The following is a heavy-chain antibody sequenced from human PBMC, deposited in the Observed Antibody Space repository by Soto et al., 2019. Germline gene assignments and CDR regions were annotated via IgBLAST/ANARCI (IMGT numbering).Heavy chain of an antibody. D-gene: IGHD3-3*01. J-gene: IGHJ4*02. V-gene: IGHV3-23*01. Sequence: PGGSLRLSCAASGFTFNTFTMTWVRQAPGKGLEWVSSVTGSGVSTKYADPVKGRFTISRDNSKNTLYLQLITLTAEDTAVYFCVRNSDYDFWSCFLYWGQGALVTVSS. CDR1: GFTFNTFT. CDR3: VRNSDYDFWSCFLY. CDR2: VTGSGVST.